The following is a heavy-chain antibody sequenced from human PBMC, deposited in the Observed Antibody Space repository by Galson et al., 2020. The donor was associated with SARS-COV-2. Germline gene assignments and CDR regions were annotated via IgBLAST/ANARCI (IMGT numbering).Heavy chain of an antibody. Sequence: KSGGSLRLSCAASGFPFSTYSMNWVRQAPGKGLEWVSSISTSSSYIYYADSVKGRFTISRDNAKNSLYLQMNSLRADDTAVYYCARDEGIRGYNYGRLYYGMDVWGQGTTVTVSS. J-gene: IGHJ6*02. D-gene: IGHD5-18*01. CDR2: ISTSSSYI. CDR1: GFPFSTYS. CDR3: ARDEGIRGYNYGRLYYGMDV. V-gene: IGHV3-21*01.